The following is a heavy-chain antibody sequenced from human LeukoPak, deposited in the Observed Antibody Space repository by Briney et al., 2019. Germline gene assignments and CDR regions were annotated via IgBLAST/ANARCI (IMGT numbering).Heavy chain of an antibody. Sequence: ASVKVSCKASGYTFTSYYMHWVRQAPGQGLEWMGIINPSGGSTSYAQKFQGRVTMTTDTSTSTAYMELRSLRSDDTAVYYCARDRENWNSLDYWGQGTLVTVSS. V-gene: IGHV1-46*01. CDR3: ARDRENWNSLDY. CDR1: GYTFTSYY. D-gene: IGHD1-7*01. J-gene: IGHJ4*02. CDR2: INPSGGST.